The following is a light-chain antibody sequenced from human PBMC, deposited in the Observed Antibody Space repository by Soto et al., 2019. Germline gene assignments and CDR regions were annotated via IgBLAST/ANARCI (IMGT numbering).Light chain of an antibody. J-gene: IGKJ5*01. V-gene: IGKV3-11*01. CDR1: QSVATS. Sequence: EIVLTQSPATLSLSPGERATLSCRASQSVATSFAWYQQKPGQVPRLLIYDASNRATGIPARFSGSGSGTDFTLTISSLEPEDFAVYYCQQRSNWPPITFGQGTRLEIK. CDR3: QQRSNWPPIT. CDR2: DAS.